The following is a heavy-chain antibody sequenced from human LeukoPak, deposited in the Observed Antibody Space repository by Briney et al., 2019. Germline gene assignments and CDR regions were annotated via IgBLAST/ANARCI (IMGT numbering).Heavy chain of an antibody. V-gene: IGHV3-7*01. J-gene: IGHJ4*02. CDR2: IKEDGSEK. CDR3: TRDDEHCTYD. Sequence: GGSLRLSCAASGFNFRKYWMSWVRQAPGKGLEWVANIKEDGSEKYYVDSVKGRFTISRDNAKNSLYLQMNSLRAGDTAIYYCTRDDEHCTYDWGQGTLVTVSS. D-gene: IGHD1/OR15-1a*01. CDR1: GFNFRKYW.